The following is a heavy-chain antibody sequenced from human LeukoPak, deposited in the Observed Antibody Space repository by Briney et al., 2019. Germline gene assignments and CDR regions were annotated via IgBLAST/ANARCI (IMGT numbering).Heavy chain of an antibody. J-gene: IGHJ4*02. Sequence: SETLSLTCTVSGGSISSGSYYWSWIRQPAGKGLEWIGRIYTSGSTNYNPSLKSRVTISVGTSKNQFSLKLSSVTAADTAVYYCARADFWSGYYSHFDYWGQGTLVTVSS. CDR1: GGSISSGSYY. V-gene: IGHV4-61*02. CDR2: IYTSGST. D-gene: IGHD3-3*01. CDR3: ARADFWSGYYSHFDY.